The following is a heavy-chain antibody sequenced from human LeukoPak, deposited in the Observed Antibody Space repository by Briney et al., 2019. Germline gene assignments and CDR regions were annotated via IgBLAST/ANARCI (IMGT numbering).Heavy chain of an antibody. CDR2: IYYSGST. Sequence: SETLSLTCTVSGGSISSSSYYWSWIRQPPGKGLEWIGYIYYSGSTNYNPSLKSRVTISVDTSKNQFSLKLSSVTAADTAVYYCARGYGSGSKNTYYYYMDVWGKGTTVTISS. V-gene: IGHV4-61*01. J-gene: IGHJ6*03. D-gene: IGHD3-10*01. CDR1: GGSISSSSYY. CDR3: ARGYGSGSKNTYYYYMDV.